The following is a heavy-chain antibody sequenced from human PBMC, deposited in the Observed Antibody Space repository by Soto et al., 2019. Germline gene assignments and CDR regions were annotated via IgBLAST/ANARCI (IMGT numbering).Heavy chain of an antibody. CDR2: IGTADNT. CDR3: ARGLYCSGGSCYTFDY. Sequence: GGSLRLSCAASGFTFSSYDMHWVRQATGKGLEWVSTIGTADNTYYPGSVKGRFTISRENAKNSLYLQMNSLRAEDTAVYYCARGLYCSGGSCYTFDYWGQGTLVTVSS. CDR1: GFTFSSYD. V-gene: IGHV3-13*01. D-gene: IGHD2-15*01. J-gene: IGHJ4*02.